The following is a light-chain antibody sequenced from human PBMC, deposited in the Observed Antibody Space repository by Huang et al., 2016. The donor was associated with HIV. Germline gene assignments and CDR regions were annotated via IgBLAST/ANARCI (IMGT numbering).Light chain of an antibody. Sequence: EIVLTQSPGTLSLSPGERSTLSCGASQTISNNYLAWSQQKSGQAPRLLIYGASNRANDSPDRFSDSGSGTDFTLTISILEPEDFAVYYCQQYGDSPSFTFGPGTKVDI. CDR2: GAS. CDR3: QQYGDSPSFT. CDR1: QTISNNY. V-gene: IGKV3-20*01. J-gene: IGKJ3*01.